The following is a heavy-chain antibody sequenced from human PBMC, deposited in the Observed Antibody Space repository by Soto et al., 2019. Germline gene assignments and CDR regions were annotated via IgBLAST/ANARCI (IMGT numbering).Heavy chain of an antibody. CDR1: GGSISSSSYY. D-gene: IGHD6-19*01. J-gene: IGHJ4*02. Sequence: QLQLQESGPGLVKPSETLSLTCTVSGGSISSSSYYWGWIRQPPGKGLEWIGSIYYSGSTYYNPSLKSRVTISVDTSKNQSSLKLSSVTAADTAVYYCARQGYSSGWYADYWGQGTLVTVSS. CDR2: IYYSGST. CDR3: ARQGYSSGWYADY. V-gene: IGHV4-39*01.